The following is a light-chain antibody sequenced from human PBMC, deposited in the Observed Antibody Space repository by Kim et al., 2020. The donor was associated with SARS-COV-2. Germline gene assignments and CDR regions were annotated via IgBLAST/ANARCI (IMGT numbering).Light chain of an antibody. J-gene: IGLJ2*01. CDR1: SLRSYY. CDR3: QSRDSGGNVV. Sequence: SSELTQDPVVSVALGQTVRITCQGDSLRSYYATWYQQKPRQAPLLVIFGRNNRPSGIPDRFSGSTSGNTASLTISGAQAEDEADFYCQSRDSGGNVVFGGGTKLTVL. V-gene: IGLV3-19*01. CDR2: GRN.